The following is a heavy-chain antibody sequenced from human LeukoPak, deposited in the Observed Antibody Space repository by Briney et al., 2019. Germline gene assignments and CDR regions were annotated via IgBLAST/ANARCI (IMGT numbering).Heavy chain of an antibody. CDR2: ISSSGSTI. D-gene: IGHD6-19*01. CDR1: GFTFSSYE. Sequence: GGSLRLSCAASGFTFSSYEMNWVRQAPGKGLEWVSYISSSGSTIYYADSVKGRFTISRDNAKNSLYLQMNSLRAEDTAVYYCARDRIAVAGTSDAFDIWGQGTMVTVSS. J-gene: IGHJ3*02. V-gene: IGHV3-48*03. CDR3: ARDRIAVAGTSDAFDI.